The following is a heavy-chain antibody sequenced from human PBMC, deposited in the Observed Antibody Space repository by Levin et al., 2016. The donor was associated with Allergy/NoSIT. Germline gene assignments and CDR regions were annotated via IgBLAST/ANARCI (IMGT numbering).Heavy chain of an antibody. CDR3: AALIAVAGVDY. D-gene: IGHD6-19*01. J-gene: IGHJ4*02. Sequence: GSLRLSCAVYGGSFSGYYWSWIRQPPGKGLEWIGEINHSGSTNYNPSLKSRVTISVDTSKNQFSLKLSSVTAADTAVYYCAALIAVAGVDYWGQGTLVTVSS. CDR1: GGSFSGYY. CDR2: INHSGST. V-gene: IGHV4-34*01.